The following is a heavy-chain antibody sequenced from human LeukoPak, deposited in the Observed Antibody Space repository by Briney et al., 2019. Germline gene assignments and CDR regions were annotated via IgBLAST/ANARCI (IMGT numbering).Heavy chain of an antibody. Sequence: PGRSLRLSCAASGFTFDDYAMHWVRQAPGKGLEWVSGISWNSGSIGYADSVKGRFTISRDNAKNSLYLQMNSLRAEDTAVYYCARGLILGVVPAPYYWGQGTLVTVSS. CDR2: ISWNSGSI. D-gene: IGHD2-2*01. CDR1: GFTFDDYA. V-gene: IGHV3-9*01. CDR3: ARGLILGVVPAPYY. J-gene: IGHJ4*02.